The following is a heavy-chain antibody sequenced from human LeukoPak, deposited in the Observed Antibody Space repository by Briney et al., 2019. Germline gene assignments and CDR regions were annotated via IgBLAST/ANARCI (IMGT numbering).Heavy chain of an antibody. CDR2: IWYGGSNK. CDR3: AKDRLVRGVPATPDY. Sequence: GGSLRLSCAASGFTFSSYGMHWVRQAPGKGLEWVAVIWYGGSNKYYADSVKGRFTISRDNSKNTLYLQMNSLRAEDTAVYYCAKDRLVRGVPATPDYWGQGTLVTVSS. V-gene: IGHV3-30*02. J-gene: IGHJ4*02. D-gene: IGHD3-10*01. CDR1: GFTFSSYG.